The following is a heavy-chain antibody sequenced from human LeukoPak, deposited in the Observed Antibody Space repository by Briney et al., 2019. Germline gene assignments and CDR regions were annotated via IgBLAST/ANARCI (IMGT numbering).Heavy chain of an antibody. V-gene: IGHV3-21*01. CDR3: ARAIVRGWNYFDY. D-gene: IGHD3-10*01. CDR2: ISSSSSYI. Sequence: GGSLRLSCAASGFTFSSYSMNWVRQAPGKGLEWVSSISSSSSYIYYADPVKGRFTISRDNAKNSLYLQMNSLRAEDTAVYYCARAIVRGWNYFDYWGQGTLVTVSS. CDR1: GFTFSSYS. J-gene: IGHJ4*02.